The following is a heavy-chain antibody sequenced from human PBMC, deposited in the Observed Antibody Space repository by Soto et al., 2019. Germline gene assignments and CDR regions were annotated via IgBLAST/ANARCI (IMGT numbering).Heavy chain of an antibody. V-gene: IGHV4-61*08. CDR1: GGSISSGGYY. CDR3: ARDKITGLFDY. CDR2: FYYSGST. D-gene: IGHD2-8*02. Sequence: SETLSLTCTVSGGSISSGGYYWNWIRQHPGKGLEWIGNFYYSGSTNYNPSLKSRVTISVNTSKNQFSLKLTSVTAADTAVYYCARDKITGLFDYWGQGTLVTAPQ. J-gene: IGHJ4*02.